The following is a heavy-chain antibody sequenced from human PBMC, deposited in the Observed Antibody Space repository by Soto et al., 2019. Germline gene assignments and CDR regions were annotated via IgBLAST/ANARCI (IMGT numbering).Heavy chain of an antibody. Sequence: QVQLVESGGGVVQPGKSLRLSCAASGFTFSSYGIHWVRQAPGKGLEWVAVISYDGSNKFYADSVKGRFTISRDNSNGTVYLQMDSLRAEDTAVYYCAKDFLLWGSFPDPGASDYLGQGTLVTVSS. J-gene: IGHJ4*02. CDR1: GFTFSSYG. D-gene: IGHD3-16*01. CDR2: ISYDGSNK. CDR3: AKDFLLWGSFPDPGASDY. V-gene: IGHV3-30*18.